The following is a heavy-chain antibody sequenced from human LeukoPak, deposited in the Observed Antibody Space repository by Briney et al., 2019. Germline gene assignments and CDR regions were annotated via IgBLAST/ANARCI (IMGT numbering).Heavy chain of an antibody. D-gene: IGHD3-22*01. Sequence: ASVKVSCKASGYTFTGYYMHWVRQAPGQGLEWMGWINPNSGGTNYAQKFQGRVTMTRDTSISTVYMELSSLRSEDTAVYYCARDPPLAQDSSGYYPNYYMDVWGKGTTVTIAS. J-gene: IGHJ6*03. V-gene: IGHV1-2*02. CDR2: INPNSGGT. CDR3: ARDPPLAQDSSGYYPNYYMDV. CDR1: GYTFTGYY.